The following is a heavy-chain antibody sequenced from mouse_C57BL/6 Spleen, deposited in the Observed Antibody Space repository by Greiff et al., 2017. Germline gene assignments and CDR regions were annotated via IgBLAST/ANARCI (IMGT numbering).Heavy chain of an antibody. CDR3: ARYIPDYAMDY. CDR1: GYTFTSYW. CDR2: INPSSGYT. J-gene: IGHJ4*01. V-gene: IGHV1-7*01. Sequence: QVQLKESGAELAKPGASVKLSCKASGYTFTSYWMHWVKQRPGQGLEWIGYINPSSGYTKYNQKFKDKDTLTADKSSSTAYMQLSSLTYEDSAVYYCARYIPDYAMDYWGQGTSVTVSS.